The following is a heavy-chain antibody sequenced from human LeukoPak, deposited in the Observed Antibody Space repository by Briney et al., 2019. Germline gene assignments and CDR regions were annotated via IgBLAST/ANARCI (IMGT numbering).Heavy chain of an antibody. D-gene: IGHD5-18*01. V-gene: IGHV4-59*01. CDR2: IYYSGST. Sequence: SETLSLTCTVSGGSISSYYWSWIRQPPGKGLEWIGYIYYSGSTNYNPSLKSRVTISVDTSKNQFSLKLSSVTAADTAVYYCATLVDNVDTAMVDWYFDLWGRGTLVTVPS. CDR1: GGSISSYY. J-gene: IGHJ2*01. CDR3: ATLVDNVDTAMVDWYFDL.